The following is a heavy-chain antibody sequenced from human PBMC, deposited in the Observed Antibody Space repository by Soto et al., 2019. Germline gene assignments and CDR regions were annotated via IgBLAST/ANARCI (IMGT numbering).Heavy chain of an antibody. CDR1: GFTFSTNS. Sequence: GGSLRLSCAASGFTFSTNSMNWVRQAPGKGLEWVSSISSSSSYIYYADSVKGRFTISRDNAKDSLYLQMNSLRAEDTAVYYCARDVSISDFWRRASTYYHNGMDVWGQGTTVTVSS. CDR2: ISSSSSYI. CDR3: ARDVSISDFWRRASTYYHNGMDV. V-gene: IGHV3-21*01. D-gene: IGHD3-3*01. J-gene: IGHJ6*02.